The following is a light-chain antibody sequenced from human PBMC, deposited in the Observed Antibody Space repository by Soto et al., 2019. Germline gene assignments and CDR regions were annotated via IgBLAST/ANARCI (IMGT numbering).Light chain of an antibody. V-gene: IGKV3-20*01. CDR3: HHYGSSLPGT. J-gene: IGKJ2*02. Sequence: VLTQSPGTMSLSPGERGTLSCRASQSISSNFLAWYQQNPGLAPRLLIFSASKRAPGIPDRFSGSASVTDTFSRSAFGRDFTLTISRLEPEDFAVYYCHHYGSSLPGTFGQGTKLQSK. CDR1: QSISSNF. CDR2: SAS.